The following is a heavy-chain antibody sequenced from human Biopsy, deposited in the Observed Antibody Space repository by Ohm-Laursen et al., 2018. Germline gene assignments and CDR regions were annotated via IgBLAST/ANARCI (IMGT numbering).Heavy chain of an antibody. Sequence: SLRLSCAASEFTFSGYSMNWVRQAPGRGLEWVSYINVYSNKKYYADSVKGRFIVPRDNDKNSLYLQMNSLRAEDTAVYHCARSPGRDRMDVWGQGTTVIVSS. V-gene: IGHV3-48*04. CDR3: ARSPGRDRMDV. J-gene: IGHJ6*02. CDR1: EFTFSGYS. D-gene: IGHD1-14*01. CDR2: INVYSNKK.